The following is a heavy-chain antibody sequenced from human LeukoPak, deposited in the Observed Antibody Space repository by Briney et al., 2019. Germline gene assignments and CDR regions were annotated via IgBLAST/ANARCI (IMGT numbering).Heavy chain of an antibody. CDR2: INAGNGNT. CDR1: GYTFTSYA. Sequence: GASVKVSCKASGYTFTSYAMHWVRQAPGQRLEWMGWINAGNGNTKYSQKFQGRVTITRDTSASTAYMELSSLRSEDTAVYYCARGSLLPGYGDYPYYFDYWGQGTLVTVSS. CDR3: ARGSLLPGYGDYPYYFDY. D-gene: IGHD4-17*01. J-gene: IGHJ4*02. V-gene: IGHV1-3*01.